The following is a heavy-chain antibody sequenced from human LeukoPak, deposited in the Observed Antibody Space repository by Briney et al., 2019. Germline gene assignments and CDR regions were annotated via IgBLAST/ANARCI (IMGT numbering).Heavy chain of an antibody. V-gene: IGHV3-23*01. CDR2: IMIGGDGK. CDR3: VRAAPRDCSPASCSLFDT. CDR1: GFSFNNYA. Sequence: GGALRLSCAGSGFSFNNYAMSWVRRAPRKGLEWVSTIMIGGDGKHYADSVKGRFTISRDRSESTLYLQMNGLRADDTAVYYCVRAAPRDCSPASCSLFDTWGQGTLVTVSS. D-gene: IGHD2-2*01. J-gene: IGHJ4*02.